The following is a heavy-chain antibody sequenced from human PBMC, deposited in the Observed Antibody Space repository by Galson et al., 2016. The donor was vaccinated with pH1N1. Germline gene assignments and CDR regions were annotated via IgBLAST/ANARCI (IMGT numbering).Heavy chain of an antibody. CDR3: ARQYDFGDYRGDAFDI. CDR2: IYPSDSDT. Sequence: QSGAEVKKPGDSLKISCQGSGYSFATYWVGWVRQMPGKGLEWVGIIYPSDSDTRYNPSFRGRVTISVDKSINTAYLQWSSLKASDTATYYCARQYDFGDYRGDAFDIWGLGTMVIVSS. J-gene: IGHJ3*02. D-gene: IGHD4-17*01. CDR1: GYSFATYW. V-gene: IGHV5-51*03.